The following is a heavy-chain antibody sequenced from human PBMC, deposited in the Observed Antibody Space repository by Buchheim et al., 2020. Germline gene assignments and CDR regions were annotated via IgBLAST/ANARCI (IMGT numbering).Heavy chain of an antibody. Sequence: QVQLVESGGGVVQPGRSLRLSCAASGFTFSSYGMHWVRQAPGKGLEWVAVIWYDGSNKYYADSVKGRFTISRDNSKNTLYLQMNSLRAEDTAVYYCAREESSSIAVAGTSSLIDYWGQGTL. CDR2: IWYDGSNK. D-gene: IGHD6-19*01. V-gene: IGHV3-33*01. CDR1: GFTFSSYG. J-gene: IGHJ4*02. CDR3: AREESSSIAVAGTSSLIDY.